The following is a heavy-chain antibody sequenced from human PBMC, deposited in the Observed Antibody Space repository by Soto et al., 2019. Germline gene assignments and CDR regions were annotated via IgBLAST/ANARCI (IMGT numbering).Heavy chain of an antibody. V-gene: IGHV3-30*03. CDR1: GFTFSSYG. Sequence: QVQLVESGGGVVQPGRSLRLSCAASGFTFSSYGMHWVRQAPGKGLEWVAVISYDGSNKYYADSVKGRFTISRDNSKNKLYLKMNSLGEEDTDVYYCATIYGVVMGGFDIWGQGTMVTVSS. CDR2: ISYDGSNK. J-gene: IGHJ3*02. CDR3: ATIYGVVMGGFDI. D-gene: IGHD3-3*01.